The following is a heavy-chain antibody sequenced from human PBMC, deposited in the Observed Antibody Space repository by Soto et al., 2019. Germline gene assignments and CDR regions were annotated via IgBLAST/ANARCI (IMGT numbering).Heavy chain of an antibody. CDR1: GYTFTSYG. J-gene: IGHJ6*01. D-gene: IGHD2-2*01. Sequence: QVRLVQSGAEVKKPGASVKVSCKASGYTFTSYGISWVRQTPGQGLEWMGWISAYNGNTNYAQKLQGRVTMTTETSTSTAYMELRSLRSDDTAVYYCATYCSSTSCSPIYYYYGMDVWGQGTTVTVCS. CDR2: ISAYNGNT. V-gene: IGHV1-18*01. CDR3: ATYCSSTSCSPIYYYYGMDV.